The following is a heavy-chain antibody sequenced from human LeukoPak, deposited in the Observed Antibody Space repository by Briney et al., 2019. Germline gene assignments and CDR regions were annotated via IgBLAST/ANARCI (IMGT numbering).Heavy chain of an antibody. D-gene: IGHD1-1*01. V-gene: IGHV3-23*01. CDR3: AKDLWYNWNDVGYFDY. J-gene: IGHJ4*02. CDR1: GFTFSSYA. CDR2: ISGSGGST. Sequence: GGSLRLSCAASGFTFSSYAMSWVRQAPGKGLEWVSAISGSGGSTYYADSVKGRFTISRDNSKNTLYLQMNRLRAEDTAVYYCAKDLWYNWNDVGYFDYWGQGTLVTVSS.